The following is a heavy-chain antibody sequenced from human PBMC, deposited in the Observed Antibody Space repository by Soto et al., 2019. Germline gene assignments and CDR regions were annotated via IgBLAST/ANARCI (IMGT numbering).Heavy chain of an antibody. CDR3: ASISNYYGSGSPRYYFDY. Sequence: QLQLQETGPGLVKPSETLSLACTVYGGSISSSSYYCGWIRQPPGKGLEWIGSIYYSGSTYYNPSLKSRVTISVDTSKNQFSLKLSSVTAADTAVYYCASISNYYGSGSPRYYFDYWGQGTLVTVSS. D-gene: IGHD3-10*01. CDR1: GGSISSSSYY. J-gene: IGHJ4*02. V-gene: IGHV4-39*01. CDR2: IYYSGST.